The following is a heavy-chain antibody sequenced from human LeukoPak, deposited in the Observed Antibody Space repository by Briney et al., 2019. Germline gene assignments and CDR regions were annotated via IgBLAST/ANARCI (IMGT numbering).Heavy chain of an antibody. Sequence: PGGSLRLSCAASGFTFSSYAMSWVCQAPGKGLEWVSAVSPDGGTTYYADSVKGRFTISRDNSKNTLYLQMNSLRAEDTAVYYCAKRSPSGIVFFDYWGQGTLVTVSS. CDR3: AKRSPSGIVFFDY. CDR2: VSPDGGTT. V-gene: IGHV3-23*01. D-gene: IGHD1-14*01. CDR1: GFTFSSYA. J-gene: IGHJ4*02.